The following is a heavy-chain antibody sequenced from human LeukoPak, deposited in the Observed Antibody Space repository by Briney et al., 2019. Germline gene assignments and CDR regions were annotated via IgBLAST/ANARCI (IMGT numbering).Heavy chain of an antibody. V-gene: IGHV3-30*18. Sequence: GGSLRLSCSASGFTFSSYGMHWVRQAPGKGLEWVAVISYDGSNKYYADSVKGRFTISRDNSKNTLYLQMNSLRAEDTAVYYCAKDQGDYWGQGTLVTVSS. CDR3: AKDQGDY. CDR2: ISYDGSNK. J-gene: IGHJ4*02. CDR1: GFTFSSYG.